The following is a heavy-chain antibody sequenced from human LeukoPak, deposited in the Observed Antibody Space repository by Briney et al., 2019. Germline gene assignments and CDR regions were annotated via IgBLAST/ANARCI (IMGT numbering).Heavy chain of an antibody. CDR1: GFTFSSYW. D-gene: IGHD6-13*01. CDR2: IKQDGSEK. V-gene: IGHV3-7*01. J-gene: IGHJ3*02. CDR3: ARGSAAAGPFAFDI. Sequence: GGPLRLSCAASGFTFSSYWMSWVRQAPGKGLEWVANIKQDGSEKYYVDSVKGRFTISRDNAKNSLCLEMNSLRAEDTAVYYCARGSAAAGPFAFDIWGQGTMVTVSS.